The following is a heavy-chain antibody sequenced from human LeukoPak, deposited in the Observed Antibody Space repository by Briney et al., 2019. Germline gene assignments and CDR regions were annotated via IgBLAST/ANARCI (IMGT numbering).Heavy chain of an antibody. D-gene: IGHD2-2*01. J-gene: IGHJ3*02. Sequence: PSETLSLTCAVYGGSFSGYYWSWIRQPPGKGLEWIGEINHSGSTNYNPSLKSRVAISVDTSKNQFSLKLSSVTAADTAVYYCARELLGYCSSTSCYAGAFDIWGQGTMVTVSS. V-gene: IGHV4-34*01. CDR3: ARELLGYCSSTSCYAGAFDI. CDR1: GGSFSGYY. CDR2: INHSGST.